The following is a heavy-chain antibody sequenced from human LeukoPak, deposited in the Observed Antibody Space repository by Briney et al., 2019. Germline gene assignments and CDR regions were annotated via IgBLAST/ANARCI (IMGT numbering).Heavy chain of an antibody. Sequence: GASVKVSCKASGGTFSSYAISWVRQAPGQGLEWMGIINPSGGSTSYAQKFQGRVTMTRDMSTSTVYMELSSLRSEDTAVYYCARERLRTAVWFDPWGQGTLVTVSS. V-gene: IGHV1-46*01. CDR2: INPSGGST. CDR3: ARERLRTAVWFDP. D-gene: IGHD2-15*01. J-gene: IGHJ5*02. CDR1: GGTFSSYA.